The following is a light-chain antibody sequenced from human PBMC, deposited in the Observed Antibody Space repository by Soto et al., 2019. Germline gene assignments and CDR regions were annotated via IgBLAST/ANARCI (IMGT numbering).Light chain of an antibody. CDR1: STNIGSNY. J-gene: IGLJ3*02. CDR2: SNN. CDR3: ATWDDSLNNPV. Sequence: QSVLSQPPSASGTPGQRVTISCSGSSTNIGSNYVYWYQRVPGTAPKLLIYSNNQRPSGVPDRFSASKSGTSASLAISGLRSEDEAGYYCATWDDSLNNPVFGGGTKLTVL. V-gene: IGLV1-47*02.